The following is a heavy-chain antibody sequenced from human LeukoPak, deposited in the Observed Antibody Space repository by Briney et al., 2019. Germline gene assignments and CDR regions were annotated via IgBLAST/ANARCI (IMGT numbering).Heavy chain of an antibody. Sequence: GGSLRLSCAASGFTFSNYWMSWLRQAPGKGLEWVANIKQDGTEKWHVDSVKGRFTISRDNAKNSLYLQVNSLRAEDTAIYYCARDGQSGGSGSYPYFDYWGQGTLVTVSS. CDR2: IKQDGTEK. J-gene: IGHJ4*02. CDR3: ARDGQSGGSGSYPYFDY. V-gene: IGHV3-7*03. CDR1: GFTFSNYW. D-gene: IGHD3-10*01.